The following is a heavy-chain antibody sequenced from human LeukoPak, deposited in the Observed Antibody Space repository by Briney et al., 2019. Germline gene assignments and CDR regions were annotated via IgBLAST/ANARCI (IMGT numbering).Heavy chain of an antibody. D-gene: IGHD6-19*01. CDR1: GGSVSSGSYY. CDR3: ARAAESRIAVAVDY. Sequence: SETLSLTCTVSGGSVSSGSYYWSWIRQPAGKGLEWIGRIYTSGSTDYNPSLKSRVTTSRDTSKNQFSLKLSSVTAADTAVYYCARAAESRIAVAVDYWGQGTLVTVSS. V-gene: IGHV4-61*02. CDR2: IYTSGST. J-gene: IGHJ4*02.